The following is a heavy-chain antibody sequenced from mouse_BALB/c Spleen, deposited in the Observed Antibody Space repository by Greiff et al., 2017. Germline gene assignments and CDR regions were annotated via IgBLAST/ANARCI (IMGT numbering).Heavy chain of an antibody. CDR3: ARGSYYDYSWFAY. CDR2: ISYSGST. Sequence: EVKLQESGPSLVKPSQTLSLTCSVTGDSITSGYWNWIRKFPGNKLEYMGYISYSGSTYYNPSLKSRISITRDTSKNQYYLQLNSVTTEDTATYYCARGSYYDYSWFAYWGQGTLVTVSA. CDR1: GDSITSGY. D-gene: IGHD2-4*01. J-gene: IGHJ3*01. V-gene: IGHV3-8*02.